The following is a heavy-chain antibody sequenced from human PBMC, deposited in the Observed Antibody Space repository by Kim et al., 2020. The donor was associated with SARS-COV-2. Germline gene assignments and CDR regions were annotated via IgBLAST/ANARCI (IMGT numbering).Heavy chain of an antibody. J-gene: IGHJ6*02. CDR3: AKGRLGQLLWVGGAPLDV. CDR2: ISGSGGST. D-gene: IGHD3-10*01. Sequence: GGSLRLSCAASGFTFSSYAMSWVRQAPGKGLEWVSAISGSGGSTYYADSVKGRFTISRDNSKNTLYLQMNSLRAEDTAVYYCAKGRLGQLLWVGGAPLDVWGQGTTVTVSS. CDR1: GFTFSSYA. V-gene: IGHV3-23*01.